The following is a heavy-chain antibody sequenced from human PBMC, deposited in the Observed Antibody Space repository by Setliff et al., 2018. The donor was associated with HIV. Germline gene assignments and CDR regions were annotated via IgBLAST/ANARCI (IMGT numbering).Heavy chain of an antibody. D-gene: IGHD7-27*01. J-gene: IGHJ4*02. V-gene: IGHV3-21*01. CDR2: ITGGSTYV. Sequence: PGGSLRLSCAASGFTFTDYTMNWVRQAPGKGLEWVSSITGGSTYVNYADSVKGRFSISRDNSKNSLYLQMISLRAEDTALYYCARQGNWEFDYWGQGTLVTVSS. CDR1: GFTFTDYT. CDR3: ARQGNWEFDY.